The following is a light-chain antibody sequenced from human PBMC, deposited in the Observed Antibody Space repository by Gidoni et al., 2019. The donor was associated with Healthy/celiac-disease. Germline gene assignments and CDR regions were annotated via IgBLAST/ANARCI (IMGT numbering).Light chain of an antibody. CDR2: DVS. V-gene: IGLV2-14*03. J-gene: IGLJ2*01. Sequence: QSALTQPASVSGSPGQSITISCTGNSSDVGGYNYVPWYQQHPGKAPKLMIYDVSNRPSGVSNRFSGSKSGNTASLTSSGLQAEDEADYYCSSYTSSSTVVFGGGTKLTVL. CDR1: SSDVGGYNY. CDR3: SSYTSSSTVV.